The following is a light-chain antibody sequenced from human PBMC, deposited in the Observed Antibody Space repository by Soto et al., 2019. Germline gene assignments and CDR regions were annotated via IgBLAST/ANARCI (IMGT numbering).Light chain of an antibody. J-gene: IGKJ5*01. V-gene: IGKV3-11*01. CDR3: QQRQNWPPLT. Sequence: EIVLTQSPATLSLSPGDRATLSCRASQSVSIYVAWYHEKVGQAPRLLIYDASNRAAGIPARFSGSGSGIDFTLTISSLEPEDFAVYYCQQRQNWPPLTSGQGTRLEIK. CDR1: QSVSIY. CDR2: DAS.